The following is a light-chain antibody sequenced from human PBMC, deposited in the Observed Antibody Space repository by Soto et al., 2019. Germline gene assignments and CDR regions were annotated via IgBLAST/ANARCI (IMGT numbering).Light chain of an antibody. CDR3: QQSYSTPYT. CDR2: AAS. J-gene: IGKJ2*01. CDR1: QSISSY. Sequence: DIQMTQSPSSLSASVGDRVTITCRASQSISSYLNWYQQKPGKAPKLLIYAASSLQSGVPSRFSGSGSGTDFPLTISSLQPEYFATYSCQQSYSTPYTFGQGTKLEIK. V-gene: IGKV1-39*01.